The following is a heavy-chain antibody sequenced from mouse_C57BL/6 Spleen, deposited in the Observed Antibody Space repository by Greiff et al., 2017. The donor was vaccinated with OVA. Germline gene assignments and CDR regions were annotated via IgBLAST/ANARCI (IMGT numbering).Heavy chain of an antibody. CDR2: IYPGDGDT. Sequence: VQGVESGPELVKPGASVKISCKASGYAFSSSWMNWVKQRPGKGLEWIGRIYPGDGDTNYNGKFKGKATLTADKSSSTAYLQLSSLTSEDAAVYFCARRGLYYGIDYWGQGTTLTVSS. J-gene: IGHJ2*01. D-gene: IGHD2-1*01. CDR1: GYAFSSSW. V-gene: IGHV1-82*01. CDR3: ARRGLYYGIDY.